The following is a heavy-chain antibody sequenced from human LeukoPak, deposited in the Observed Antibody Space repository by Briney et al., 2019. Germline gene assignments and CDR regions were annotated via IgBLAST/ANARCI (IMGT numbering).Heavy chain of an antibody. Sequence: ASVKVSCKASGYTFTGYYMHWVRQAPGQGLEWMGIINPSGGSTSYAQKFQGRVTMTRDTSTSTVYMELSSLRSEDTAVYYCARENIGGYSYGYYFGYWGQGTLVTVSS. CDR3: ARENIGGYSYGYYFGY. CDR2: INPSGGST. J-gene: IGHJ4*02. D-gene: IGHD5-18*01. CDR1: GYTFTGYY. V-gene: IGHV1-46*01.